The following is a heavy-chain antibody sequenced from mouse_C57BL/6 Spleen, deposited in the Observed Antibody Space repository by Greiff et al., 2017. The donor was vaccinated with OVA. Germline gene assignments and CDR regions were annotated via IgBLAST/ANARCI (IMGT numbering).Heavy chain of an antibody. CDR2: IDPETGGT. J-gene: IGHJ2*01. D-gene: IGHD2-2*01. V-gene: IGHV1-15*01. CDR3: TTMVFDY. CDR1: GYTFTDYE. Sequence: VKLQESGAELVRPGASVTLSCKASGYTFTDYEMHWVKQTPVHGLEWIGAIDPETGGTAYNQKFKGKAILTADKSSSTAYMELRSLTSEDSAVYYCTTMVFDYWGQGTTLTVSS.